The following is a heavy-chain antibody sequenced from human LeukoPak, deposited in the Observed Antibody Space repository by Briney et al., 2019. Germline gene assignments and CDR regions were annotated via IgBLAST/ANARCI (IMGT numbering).Heavy chain of an antibody. J-gene: IGHJ3*02. D-gene: IGHD6-19*01. Sequence: SETLSLTRTVSGYSISSGYYWGWIRQPPGKGLEWIGSIYYSGSTYYNPSLKSRVTISVDTSKNQFSLKLSSVTAADTAVYYCARQAAGYSSGWYPHEFDIWGQGTMVTVSS. V-gene: IGHV4-38-2*02. CDR3: ARQAAGYSSGWYPHEFDI. CDR2: IYYSGST. CDR1: GYSISSGYY.